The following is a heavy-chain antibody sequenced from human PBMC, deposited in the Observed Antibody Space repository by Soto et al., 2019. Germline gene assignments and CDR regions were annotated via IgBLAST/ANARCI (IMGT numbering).Heavy chain of an antibody. V-gene: IGHV1-2*04. CDR1: GYTFTGYY. CDR3: ARGACSGGSCYSGGREFDY. D-gene: IGHD2-15*01. J-gene: IGHJ4*02. CDR2: TNPNSGGT. Sequence: ASVKVSCKASGYTFTGYYMHWVRQAPGQGLEWMGWTNPNSGGTNYAQKFQGWVTMTRDTSISTAYMELSRLRSDDTAVYYCARGACSGGSCYSGGREFDYWGQGTLVTVSS.